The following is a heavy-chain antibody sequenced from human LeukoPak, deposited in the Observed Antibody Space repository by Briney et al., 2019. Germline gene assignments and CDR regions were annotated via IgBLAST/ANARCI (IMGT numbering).Heavy chain of an antibody. CDR1: GYTFTSYD. CDR3: ARGDRRWLLLDWFDP. V-gene: IGHV1-8*01. J-gene: IGHJ5*02. Sequence: ASVKVSCKASGYTFTSYDINWVRQATGQGLEWMGWMNPNSGNTGCAQKFQGRVTMTRNTSISTAYMELSSLRSEDTAVYYCARGDRRWLLLDWFDPWGQGTLVTVSS. D-gene: IGHD3-22*01. CDR2: MNPNSGNT.